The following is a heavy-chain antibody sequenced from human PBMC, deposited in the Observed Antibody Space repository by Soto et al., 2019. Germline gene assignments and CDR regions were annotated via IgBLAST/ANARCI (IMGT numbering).Heavy chain of an antibody. D-gene: IGHD5-18*01. CDR3: ARDGSGYQWYFDV. CDR1: GDSVSSASAT. Sequence: QVQLQQSGPGLVKPSQTLSLICAISGDSVSSASATWSWISQSPSVRLVWLGRTYYRSKCHNDYAVSVKSRVDIIQDTSKNQLTLQLSSVTLEDTDFYFCARDGSGYQWYFDVWGRGSLVNVSS. CDR2: TYYRSKCHN. V-gene: IGHV6-1*01. J-gene: IGHJ2*01.